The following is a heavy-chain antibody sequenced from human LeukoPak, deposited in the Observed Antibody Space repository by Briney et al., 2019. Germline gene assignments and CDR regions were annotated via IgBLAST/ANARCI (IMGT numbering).Heavy chain of an antibody. Sequence: RASVKLSCKASGYTFTSYGISWVRQAPGQGLEWMGWIRAYNGNTNYAQKLQVRVTMTTDISTSTAYMEMKSLTSDDTAVYYCARDPGGRGTFDIWGLRTMVTVSS. V-gene: IGHV1-18*01. D-gene: IGHD2-15*01. CDR2: IRAYNGNT. J-gene: IGHJ3*02. CDR3: ARDPGGRGTFDI. CDR1: GYTFTSYG.